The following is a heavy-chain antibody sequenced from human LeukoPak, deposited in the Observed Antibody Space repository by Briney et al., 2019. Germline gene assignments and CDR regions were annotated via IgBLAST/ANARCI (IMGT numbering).Heavy chain of an antibody. CDR3: IRGGYYMVYDY. CDR1: GFTFGDYA. CDR2: IRSKAYGGTT. D-gene: IGHD2/OR15-2a*01. J-gene: IGHJ4*02. V-gene: IGHV3-49*04. Sequence: GGSLRLSCTASGFTFGDYAMSWVRQAPGKGLEWVGFIRSKAYGGTTEYAASVKGRFTISRDDSKSIAYLQMNSLVTEDTAVYYCIRGGYYMVYDYWGQGTLVTVSS.